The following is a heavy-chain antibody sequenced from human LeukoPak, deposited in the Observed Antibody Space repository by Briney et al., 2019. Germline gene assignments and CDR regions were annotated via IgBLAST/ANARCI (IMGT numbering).Heavy chain of an antibody. CDR1: GFTLSDYY. D-gene: IGHD4-23*01. CDR3: ARDLDYGGNPRRGGLDY. CDR2: ITDSSSFA. J-gene: IGHJ4*02. V-gene: IGHV3-11*06. Sequence: GGSLRLSCAASGFTLSDYYMSWIRQAPGKGLEWISYITDSSSFANYADSVKGRFTISRDNAKNSLYLQMNSLRAEDTAVYYCARDLDYGGNPRRGGLDYWGQGTLVTVSS.